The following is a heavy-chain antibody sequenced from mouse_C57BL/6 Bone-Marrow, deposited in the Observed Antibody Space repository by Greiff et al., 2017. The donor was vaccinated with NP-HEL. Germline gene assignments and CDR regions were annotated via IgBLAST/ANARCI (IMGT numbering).Heavy chain of an antibody. CDR3: ARSYYDFDY. Sequence: EVKLQESGPVLVKPGASVKMSCKASGYTFTDYYMNWVKQSHGKSLEWIGVINPYNGGTSYNQKFKGKATLTVDKSSSTAYMELNSLTSEDSAVYYCARSYYDFDYWGQGTTLTVSS. CDR2: INPYNGGT. D-gene: IGHD2-4*01. V-gene: IGHV1-19*01. J-gene: IGHJ2*01. CDR1: GYTFTDYY.